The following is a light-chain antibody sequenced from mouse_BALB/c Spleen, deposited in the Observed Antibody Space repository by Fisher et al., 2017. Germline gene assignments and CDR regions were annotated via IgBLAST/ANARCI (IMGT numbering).Light chain of an antibody. CDR3: HQYHSYPRT. CDR2: STS. V-gene: IGKV4-74*01. CDR1: SSVSSSY. Sequence: IVMTQTTAIMSASLGERVTMTCTASSSVSSSYLHWYQQKPGSSPKLWIYSTSNLASGVPARFSGSGSGTSYSLTISSMEAEDAATYYCHQYHSYPRTFGGGTKLEIK. J-gene: IGKJ1*01.